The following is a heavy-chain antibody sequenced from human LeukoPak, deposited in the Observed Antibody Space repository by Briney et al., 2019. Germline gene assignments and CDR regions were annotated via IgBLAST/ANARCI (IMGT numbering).Heavy chain of an antibody. D-gene: IGHD3-22*01. Sequence: ASVKVSCKASGYTFTGYYMHWVRQAPGQGLEWMGGFDPEDGETICAQKFQGRVTMTEDASTDTTYMEVSSLRSEDTAVYYCATSSGFGAFDIWGQGTMVTVSS. CDR1: GYTFTGYY. CDR3: ATSSGFGAFDI. V-gene: IGHV1-24*01. J-gene: IGHJ3*02. CDR2: FDPEDGET.